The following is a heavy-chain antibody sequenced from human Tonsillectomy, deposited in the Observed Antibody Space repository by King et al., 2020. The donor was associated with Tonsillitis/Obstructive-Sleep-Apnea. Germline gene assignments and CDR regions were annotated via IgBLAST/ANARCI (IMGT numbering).Heavy chain of an antibody. Sequence: VQLVESGGGLAQPGRSLRLTCAASGFTVNDHAMHWVRQVPGKGLEWVSGINRNGATVGYADSVRGRFTISRDNAKTSLFLQMNNLRAEDSVLYYCIKDIAPGGCYPWGQGTRLPLSS. CDR2: INRNGATV. V-gene: IGHV3-9*01. J-gene: IGHJ5*02. CDR3: IKDIAPGGCYP. D-gene: IGHD6-13*01. CDR1: GFTVNDHA.